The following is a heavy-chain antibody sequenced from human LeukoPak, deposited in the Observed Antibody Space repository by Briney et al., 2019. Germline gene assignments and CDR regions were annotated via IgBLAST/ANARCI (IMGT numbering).Heavy chain of an antibody. J-gene: IGHJ5*02. V-gene: IGHV4-30-4*08. CDR3: ARQRPSGYVGRGVYGYWFDP. CDR2: IYYSGNT. D-gene: IGHD5-12*01. Sequence: SETLSLTCTVSGGSISSGDYYWSWICQPPGKGLEWIGYIYYSGNTYYNPSLKSRVTISVDTSKNQFSLKLSSVTAADTAVYYCARQRPSGYVGRGVYGYWFDPWGQGTLVTVSS. CDR1: GGSISSGDYY.